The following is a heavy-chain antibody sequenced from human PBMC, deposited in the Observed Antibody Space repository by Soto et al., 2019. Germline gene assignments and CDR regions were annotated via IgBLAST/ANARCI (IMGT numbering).Heavy chain of an antibody. V-gene: IGHV1-3*01. D-gene: IGHD4-17*01. CDR3: AREYGDYYYYMDV. CDR1: GYTFTSYA. J-gene: IGHJ6*03. CDR2: INDGNGNT. Sequence: QVQLVQSGAEVKKPGASVKVSCKASGYTFTSYAMHWVRQAPGQRLEWMGWINDGNGNTKYSQKFQGRVTITRDTSASTAYMELSSLRSEDTAVYYCAREYGDYYYYMDVWGKGTTVTVSS.